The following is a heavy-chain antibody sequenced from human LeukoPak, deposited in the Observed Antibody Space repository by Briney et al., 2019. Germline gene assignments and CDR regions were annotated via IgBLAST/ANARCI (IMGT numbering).Heavy chain of an antibody. J-gene: IGHJ5*02. CDR2: IYYSGST. Sequence: SETLSLTCTVSGGSISSSRYYWGWIRQPPGKWLEWIGSIYYSGSTYYNPSLKSRVTISVDTAKNQFSLKLSSVTAADTAVYYCARHDYGDLNWFDPWGQGTLVTVSS. V-gene: IGHV4-39*01. D-gene: IGHD4-17*01. CDR3: ARHDYGDLNWFDP. CDR1: GGSISSSRYY.